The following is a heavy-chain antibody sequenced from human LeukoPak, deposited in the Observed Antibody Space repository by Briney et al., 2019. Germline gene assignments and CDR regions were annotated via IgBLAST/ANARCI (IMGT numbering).Heavy chain of an antibody. Sequence: GGSLRLSCTASGFTFNKHWMSWDRQAPGKGLEWVANIKQDGRDTKYVESVKGRFTISRDNAKNSLYLQMDSLRAEDTAVYYCARLSDTEGSSTCYRASDIWGQGTMVTVSS. CDR2: IKQDGRDT. D-gene: IGHD2-2*01. J-gene: IGHJ3*02. CDR3: ARLSDTEGSSTCYRASDI. V-gene: IGHV3-7*01. CDR1: GFTFNKHW.